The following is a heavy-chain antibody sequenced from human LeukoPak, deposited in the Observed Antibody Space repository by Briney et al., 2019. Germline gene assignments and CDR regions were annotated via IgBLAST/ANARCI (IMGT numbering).Heavy chain of an antibody. CDR2: INPNSGGT. CDR3: ARTYYDFWSGYFNWFDP. Sequence: ASVKVSCKAAGYTFTGYYRHWVRQAPGQGLEWLGWINPNSGGTNYAQKFQGRVTMTRDTSISTAYMELSRLTSDDTAVYYCARTYYDFWSGYFNWFDPWGQGTLVTVSS. D-gene: IGHD3-3*01. J-gene: IGHJ5*02. CDR1: GYTFTGYY. V-gene: IGHV1-2*02.